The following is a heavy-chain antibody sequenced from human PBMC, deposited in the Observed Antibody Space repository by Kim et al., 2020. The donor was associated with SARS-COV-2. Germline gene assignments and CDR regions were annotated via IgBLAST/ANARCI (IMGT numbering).Heavy chain of an antibody. Sequence: ASVKVSCKASGYTFTSYDINWVRQATGQGLESMGWMNPNSGNTGYAQKFQGRVTMTRNTSISTAYMELSSLRSEDTAVYYCARAKLVQGVFYYYYYMDVWGKGTTVTVSS. CDR2: MNPNSGNT. CDR1: GYTFTSYD. CDR3: ARAKLVQGVFYYYYYMDV. J-gene: IGHJ6*03. D-gene: IGHD3-10*01. V-gene: IGHV1-8*01.